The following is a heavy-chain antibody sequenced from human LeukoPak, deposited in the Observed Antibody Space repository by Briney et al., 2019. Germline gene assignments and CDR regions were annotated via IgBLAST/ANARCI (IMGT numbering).Heavy chain of an antibody. CDR3: ARDRPRVGASHDY. D-gene: IGHD1-26*01. CDR2: ISSSSSYI. Sequence: GESLRLSCAASGFTFSDAWMNWVRQTPGKGLEWVSSISSSSSYIYYADSVKGRFTISRDNAKNSLYLQMNSLRAEDTAVYYCARDRPRVGASHDYWGQGTLVTVSS. J-gene: IGHJ4*02. V-gene: IGHV3-21*01. CDR1: GFTFSDAW.